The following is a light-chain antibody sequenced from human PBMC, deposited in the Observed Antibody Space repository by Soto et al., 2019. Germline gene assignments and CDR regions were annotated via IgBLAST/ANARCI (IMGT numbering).Light chain of an antibody. Sequence: QSALTQRPSASGSPGQSVTISCTGTRNDVGGWNYVSWYQQQPGKVPKLLIFEVTRPPSGVPDRFSGSNAGNTAYLTVSGLRTEDEAHYYCCSYDVSNGVLFGGGTKLTVL. CDR1: RNDVGGWNY. V-gene: IGLV2-8*01. CDR3: CSYDVSNGVL. J-gene: IGLJ3*02. CDR2: EVT.